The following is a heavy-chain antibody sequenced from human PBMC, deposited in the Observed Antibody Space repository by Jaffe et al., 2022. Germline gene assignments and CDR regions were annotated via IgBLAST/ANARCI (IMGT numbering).Heavy chain of an antibody. V-gene: IGHV4-59*01. Sequence: QVQLQESGPGLVKPSETLSLTCTVSGGSISSYYWSWIRQPPGKGLEWIGYIYYSGSTNYNPSLKSRVTISVDTSKNQFSLKLSSVTAADTAVYYCARALYGDYAWFDPWGQGTLVTVSS. CDR3: ARALYGDYAWFDP. J-gene: IGHJ5*02. CDR1: GGSISSYY. CDR2: IYYSGST. D-gene: IGHD4-17*01.